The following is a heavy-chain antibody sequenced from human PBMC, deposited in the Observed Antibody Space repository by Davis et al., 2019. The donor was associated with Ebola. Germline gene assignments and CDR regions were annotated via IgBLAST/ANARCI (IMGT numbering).Heavy chain of an antibody. CDR3: ARDRPYSGSYDYYYYGMDV. CDR1: GYTFTSYA. Sequence: ASVKVSCKASGYTFTSYAMHWVRQAPGQRLEWMGWINPNSGGTNYAQKFQGWVTMTRDTSISTAYMELSRLRSDDTAVYYCARDRPYSGSYDYYYYGMDVWGQGTTVTVSS. CDR2: INPNSGGT. D-gene: IGHD1-26*01. V-gene: IGHV1-2*04. J-gene: IGHJ6*02.